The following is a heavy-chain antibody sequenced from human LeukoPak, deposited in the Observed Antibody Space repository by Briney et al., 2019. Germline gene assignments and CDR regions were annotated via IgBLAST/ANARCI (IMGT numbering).Heavy chain of an antibody. D-gene: IGHD2/OR15-2a*01. J-gene: IGHJ3*02. CDR1: GFTVSSNY. V-gene: IGHV3-53*01. Sequence: GGSLRLSCAASGFTVSSNYMSWVRQAPGKGLEWVSVTYSGGSTYYADSVKGRFTISRDNSKNTLYLQMNSLRAEDTAVYYCARTGPTEYAFDIWGQGTMVTVSS. CDR3: ARTGPTEYAFDI. CDR2: TYSGGST.